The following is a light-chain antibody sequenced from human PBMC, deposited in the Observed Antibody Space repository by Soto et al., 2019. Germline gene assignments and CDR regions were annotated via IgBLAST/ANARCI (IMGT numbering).Light chain of an antibody. CDR2: GNS. Sequence: QSVLTQPPSVSGAPGQRVTISCTGSSSNIGAGYDVHWYQQLPGTAPKVLIYGNSDRPSGVPDRFSGSKSGTSASLAITGLQAEDEADYYCQSYDSSLSVLYVFGTGTKATVL. V-gene: IGLV1-40*01. J-gene: IGLJ1*01. CDR3: QSYDSSLSVLYV. CDR1: SSNIGAGYD.